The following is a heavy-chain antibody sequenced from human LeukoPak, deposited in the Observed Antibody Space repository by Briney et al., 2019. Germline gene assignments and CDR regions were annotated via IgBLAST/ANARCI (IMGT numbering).Heavy chain of an antibody. CDR2: IYSSGIT. Sequence: SETLSLTCTVSGGSIRNYYWNWIRQPAGKALEWIGRIYSSGITDYNPSLKSRVTMPVDASNSQVSLKLISVTAADTAFYYCGRQVEGAFDLWGQGTMVTVSS. V-gene: IGHV4-4*07. CDR3: GRQVEGAFDL. J-gene: IGHJ3*01. CDR1: GGSIRNYY. D-gene: IGHD2-15*01.